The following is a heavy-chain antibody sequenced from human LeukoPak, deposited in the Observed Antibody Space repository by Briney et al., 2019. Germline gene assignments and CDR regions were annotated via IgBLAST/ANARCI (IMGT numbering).Heavy chain of an antibody. CDR3: ASIGAYYDILTGYYRTVDY. CDR2: IYTSGST. J-gene: IGHJ4*02. D-gene: IGHD3-9*01. V-gene: IGHV4-61*02. Sequence: PSGTLSLTCAVSGGSISSSNWWSWIRQPAGKGLEWIGRIYTSGSTNYNPSLKSRVTISVDTSKNQFSLKLSSVTAADTAVYYCASIGAYYDILTGYYRTVDYWGQGTLVTVSS. CDR1: GGSISSSNW.